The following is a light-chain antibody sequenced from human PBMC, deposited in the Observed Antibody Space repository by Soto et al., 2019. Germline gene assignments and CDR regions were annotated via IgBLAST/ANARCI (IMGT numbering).Light chain of an antibody. CDR3: QQYGSSGK. J-gene: IGKJ1*01. Sequence: ENVLTQSPGTLSLSPGERATLSCRASQSVSNNYLAWYQQKPGQAPRLLIYVASNRATGIPDRFSGSGSGTDFTLTISRLEPEDFAVYYCQQYGSSGKFGQGTKV. CDR2: VAS. V-gene: IGKV3-20*01. CDR1: QSVSNNY.